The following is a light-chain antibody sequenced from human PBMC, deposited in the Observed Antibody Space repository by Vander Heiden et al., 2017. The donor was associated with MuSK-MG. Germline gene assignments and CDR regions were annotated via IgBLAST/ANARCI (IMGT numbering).Light chain of an antibody. V-gene: IGKV1-5*03. CDR1: QNVRSW. J-gene: IGKJ2*02. Sequence: DVQMTQSPSTLSAYVGDRVTITCRASQNVRSWLAWFQQKPGKAPKLLIYQASHLESGVPSRFSASGSETEFTLTISSLLPDDLATYYCQQYKSDPWTFGQGTKLEIK. CDR3: QQYKSDPWT. CDR2: QAS.